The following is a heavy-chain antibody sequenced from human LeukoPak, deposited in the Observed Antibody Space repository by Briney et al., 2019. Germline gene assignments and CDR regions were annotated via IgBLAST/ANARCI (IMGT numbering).Heavy chain of an antibody. V-gene: IGHV1-2*06. J-gene: IGHJ4*02. D-gene: IGHD6-13*01. CDR2: INPNSGGT. CDR1: GYTFTGYY. Sequence: ASVKVSCKDSGYTFTGYYMHWVRQAPGQGLEWMGRINPNSGGTNYAQKFQGRVTMTRDTSISTAYMELSRLRSDDTAVYYCARVAGEYSSSWYGLVDYWGQGTLVTVSS. CDR3: ARVAGEYSSSWYGLVDY.